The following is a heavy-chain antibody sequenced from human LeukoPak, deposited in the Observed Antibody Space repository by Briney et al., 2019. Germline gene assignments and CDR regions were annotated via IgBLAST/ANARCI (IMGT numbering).Heavy chain of an antibody. D-gene: IGHD5-24*01. J-gene: IGHJ4*02. V-gene: IGHV3-7*01. Sequence: GGSLRLSCAASGFTFSSYWMSWVRQAPGKGLEWVANIKQDGSEKYYEDSVRGRFTISRDNAKNSLYLQMNSLRAEDTAVYYCARGTGGYKIDYWGQGTLVTVSS. CDR2: IKQDGSEK. CDR1: GFTFSSYW. CDR3: ARGTGGYKIDY.